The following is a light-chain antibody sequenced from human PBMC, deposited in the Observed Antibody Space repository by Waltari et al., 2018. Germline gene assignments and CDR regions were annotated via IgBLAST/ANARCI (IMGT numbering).Light chain of an antibody. CDR2: KAS. V-gene: IGKV1-5*03. J-gene: IGKJ1*01. Sequence: DIQMTQSPLTLSASVGDRVPISCRASESISVWVAWYQQKPGKAPNLLIYKASTLERGVSARFSGSGSGTEFTLTITSLQPEDFATYHCQQYNAHPWTFGQGTKVDMK. CDR3: QQYNAHPWT. CDR1: ESISVW.